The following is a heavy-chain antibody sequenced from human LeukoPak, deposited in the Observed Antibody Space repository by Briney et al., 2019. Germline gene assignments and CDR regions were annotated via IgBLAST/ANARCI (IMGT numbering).Heavy chain of an antibody. CDR3: ARDRSSYDILTGYYN. CDR1: GYTFTGYY. Sequence: ASVKVSCKASGYTFTGYYMHWVRQAPGQGLEWMGWINPNSGGTNYAQKFQGRVTMTRDTSISTAYMELSRLRSDDTAVYYCARDRSSYDILTGYYNWGQGTLVTVSS. V-gene: IGHV1-2*02. J-gene: IGHJ4*02. D-gene: IGHD3-9*01. CDR2: INPNSGGT.